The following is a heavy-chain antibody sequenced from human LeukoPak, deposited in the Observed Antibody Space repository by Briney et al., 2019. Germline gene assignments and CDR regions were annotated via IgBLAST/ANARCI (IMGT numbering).Heavy chain of an antibody. D-gene: IGHD3-10*01. CDR3: ARDSGGMVRGVNTFDY. V-gene: IGHV1-2*02. J-gene: IGHJ4*02. Sequence: ASVKVSCKASGYTFTGYYMHWVRQAPGQGLEWMGWINPNSGGTNYAQKFQGRVTMTRDTSISTAYMELSRLRSDDTAVYYCARDSGGMVRGVNTFDYWGQGTLVTVSS. CDR2: INPNSGGT. CDR1: GYTFTGYY.